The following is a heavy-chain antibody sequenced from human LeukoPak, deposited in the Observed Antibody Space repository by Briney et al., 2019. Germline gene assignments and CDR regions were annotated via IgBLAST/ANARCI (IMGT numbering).Heavy chain of an antibody. CDR3: ASPRTFYGSGSYSIDY. CDR2: ISYDGSNK. Sequence: PGGSLRLSCAASGFTFSSYAMHWVRQAPGKGLEWVAVISYDGSNKYYADSVKGRFTISRDNSKNTLYLQMNSLRAEDTAVYYCASPRTFYGSGSYSIDYWGQGTLVTVSS. V-gene: IGHV3-30*04. CDR1: GFTFSSYA. J-gene: IGHJ4*02. D-gene: IGHD3-10*01.